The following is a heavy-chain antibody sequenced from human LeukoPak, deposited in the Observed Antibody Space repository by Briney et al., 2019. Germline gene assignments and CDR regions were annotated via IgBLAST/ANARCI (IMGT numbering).Heavy chain of an antibody. D-gene: IGHD3-22*01. V-gene: IGHV3-48*01. CDR3: AKAYYFESSGYSFDF. Sequence: GGSLRLSCAASGFTFSSYSMNWVRQAPGKGLEWVSYISSSSSTIYYADSVKGRFTISRDNSKNTLFLQMNSLRAEDTAVYYCAKAYYFESSGYSFDFWGQGTLVTVSS. CDR2: ISSSSSTI. J-gene: IGHJ4*02. CDR1: GFTFSSYS.